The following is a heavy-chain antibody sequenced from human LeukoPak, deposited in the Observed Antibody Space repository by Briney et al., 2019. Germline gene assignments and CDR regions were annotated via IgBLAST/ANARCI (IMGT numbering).Heavy chain of an antibody. CDR2: IYYSGST. CDR1: GGSISSYY. CDR3: ARQPRYTPKVDY. V-gene: IGHV4-59*08. J-gene: IGHJ4*02. Sequence: NASETLSLTCTVSGGSISSYYWSWIRQPPGKGLEWIGYIYYSGSTNYNPSLKSRGTISVDTSKNQFSLKLRSVTAADTGVYYCARQPRYTPKVDYWGQGTLVTVSS. D-gene: IGHD1-1*01.